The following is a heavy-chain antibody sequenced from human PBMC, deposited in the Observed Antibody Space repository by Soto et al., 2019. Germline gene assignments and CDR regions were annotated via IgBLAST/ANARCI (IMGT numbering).Heavy chain of an antibody. CDR1: GYNFYTYW. D-gene: IGHD5-12*01. CDR3: ATSTVSCVDIVAWRTRGYCEH. CDR2: IYSGDCDT. V-gene: IGHV5-51*01. Sequence: GESLKISCEGSGYNFYTYWIGWVRQMPGKGLEWMALIYSGDCDTRYSPSFEGQVTLSDDTSISTPYLQWSSLKASDTAIYYRATSTVSCVDIVAWRTRGYCEHWGQGSLVTGSS. J-gene: IGHJ4*02.